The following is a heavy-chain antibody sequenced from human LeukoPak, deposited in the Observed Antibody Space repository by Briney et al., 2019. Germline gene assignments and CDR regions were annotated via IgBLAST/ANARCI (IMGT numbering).Heavy chain of an antibody. CDR1: GYTFTGYY. D-gene: IGHD4-11*01. CDR2: INPHSGGT. V-gene: IGHV1-2*02. Sequence: ASVKVSCKASGYTFTGYYMHWVRQAPGQGLEWMGWINPHSGGTNYAQKFQGRVTMTRDTSISTAYMELSRLRSDDTAVYYCAILNTATTEPFDYWGQGTLVTVSS. J-gene: IGHJ4*02. CDR3: AILNTATTEPFDY.